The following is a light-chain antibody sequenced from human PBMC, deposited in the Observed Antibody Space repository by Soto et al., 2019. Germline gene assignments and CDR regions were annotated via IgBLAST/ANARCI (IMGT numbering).Light chain of an antibody. CDR1: QSVSSSY. V-gene: IGKV3-11*01. CDR2: DAS. Sequence: EIVLTQSPATLSLSPGERSTLSCRASQSVSSSYLAWYQQKTGQAPXXLXYDASNRATGIPAKFSGSGSGTDFTLTISGLEPEDSAGYYCQQRSNSPPWITFGQGTKVDIK. J-gene: IGKJ1*01. CDR3: QQRSNSPPWIT.